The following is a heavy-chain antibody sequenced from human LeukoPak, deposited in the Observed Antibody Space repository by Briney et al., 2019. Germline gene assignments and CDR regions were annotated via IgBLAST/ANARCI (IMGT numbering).Heavy chain of an antibody. J-gene: IGHJ4*02. CDR1: GFTISTNY. V-gene: IGHV3-66*02. Sequence: GGSLRLACAASGFTISTNYISWLGHAPGKGLEWVSHIYSGGFTQFADSVKGRFTISRDNSKNNVYLQMYSLRVEDTSIYYCVRDYNWGFDYWGQGTVVTVSS. D-gene: IGHD1-1*01. CDR2: IYSGGFT. CDR3: VRDYNWGFDY.